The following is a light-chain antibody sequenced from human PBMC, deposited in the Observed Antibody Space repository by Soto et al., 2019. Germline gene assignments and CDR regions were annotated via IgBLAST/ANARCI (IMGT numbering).Light chain of an antibody. CDR2: EVS. Sequence: QSALTQPASVSGSPGQSITISCTGTSSDVGGYNYVSWYQQHPGKAPKLMIYEVSTRPSGVSNRFSGSKSGNTASLTISGLQAEDEAEYFCRAYGSTSTSYVFGTGTKVTVL. J-gene: IGLJ1*01. CDR3: RAYGSTSTSYV. V-gene: IGLV2-14*01. CDR1: SSDVGGYNY.